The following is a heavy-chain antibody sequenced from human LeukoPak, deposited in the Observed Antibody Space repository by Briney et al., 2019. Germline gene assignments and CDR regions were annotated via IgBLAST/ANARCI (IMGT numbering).Heavy chain of an antibody. V-gene: IGHV3-30*03. J-gene: IGHJ4*02. D-gene: IGHD5-24*01. CDR1: GFTFCSYA. CDR2: VSHDGRNQ. Sequence: GGSLRLSCAASGFTFCSYAMSWVRQAPGKGLEWVAIVSHDGRNQYYAKSVKGRFTISRDSSKNTVSLQMNSLRAGDSALYYCGRDPSARVTIDFWGQGTLVTVSS. CDR3: GRDPSARVTIDF.